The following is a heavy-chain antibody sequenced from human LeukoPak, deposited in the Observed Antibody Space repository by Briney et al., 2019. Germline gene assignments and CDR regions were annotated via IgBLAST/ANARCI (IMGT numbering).Heavy chain of an antibody. CDR3: TSSHYSSGS. J-gene: IGHJ5*02. V-gene: IGHV3-73*01. D-gene: IGHD6-19*01. CDR1: GFTFSGSA. CDR2: IRSKANSYAT. Sequence: HPGGSLRLSCAASGFTFSGSAMHWVRQASGKGLEWVSRIRSKANSYATAYAASVKGRFTISRDDSKNTAYLQMNSLKTEDTAVYYCTSSHYSSGSWGQGTLVTVSS.